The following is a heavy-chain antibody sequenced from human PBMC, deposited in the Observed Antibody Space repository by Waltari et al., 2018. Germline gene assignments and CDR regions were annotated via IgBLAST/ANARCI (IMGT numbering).Heavy chain of an antibody. V-gene: IGHV3-30*04. D-gene: IGHD3-22*01. J-gene: IGHJ6*02. CDR2: ISYNERNI. CDR3: ARDYCDRTNCHGMDV. Sequence: QVQLVEAGGGVVQPGRSQRLPCAASEFTFRSYAMPWVRQAPGKGLEWVAVISYNERNIYYVDSVKGRFIISRDNSRKMLYLQMNSLRTEDTAVYYCARDYCDRTNCHGMDVWGQGTTVTVSS. CDR1: EFTFRSYA.